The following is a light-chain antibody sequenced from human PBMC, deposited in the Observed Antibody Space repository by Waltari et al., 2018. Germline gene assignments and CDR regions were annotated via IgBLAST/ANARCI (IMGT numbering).Light chain of an antibody. V-gene: IGLV2-11*01. CDR1: SSDIGGYDF. CDR3: CSYAGADTSVV. Sequence: QSALTQPRSVSGSPGQSVTISCTGTSSDIGGYDFVSWYQQYPGKAPKLMIYDVNKRPPGVPDRFSGSKSGNTASLTISGLLNEDEADYYCCSYAGADTSVVFGGGTTLTVL. CDR2: DVN. J-gene: IGLJ2*01.